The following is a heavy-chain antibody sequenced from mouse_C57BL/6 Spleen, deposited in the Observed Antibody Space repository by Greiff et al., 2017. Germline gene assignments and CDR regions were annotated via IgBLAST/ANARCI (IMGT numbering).Heavy chain of an antibody. CDR3: ARSGPTNGYFDY. J-gene: IGHJ2*01. Sequence: QVQLQQPGAELVRPGSSVKLSCKASGYTFTSYWMEWVKQRPGQGLEWIGNIYPSDSETHYNQKFKDKATLTVDKSSSTAYMQLSSLTSEDSAVYSCARSGPTNGYFDYWGQGTTLTVSS. CDR2: IYPSDSET. CDR1: GYTFTSYW. D-gene: IGHD5-1*01. V-gene: IGHV1-61*01.